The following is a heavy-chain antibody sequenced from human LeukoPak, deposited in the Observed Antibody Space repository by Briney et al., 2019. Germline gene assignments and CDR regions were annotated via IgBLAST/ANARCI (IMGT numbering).Heavy chain of an antibody. J-gene: IGHJ3*02. V-gene: IGHV1-69*13. D-gene: IGHD1-26*01. CDR3: ARDRDSGSYEGNAFDI. CDR2: IIPIFGTA. Sequence: SVKVSCKASGGTFSSYAISWVRQAPGQGLEWMGGIIPIFGTANYAQKFQGRVTITADESTSTAYMELSSLRSEDTAVYYCARDRDSGSYEGNAFDIWGQGTMVTVSS. CDR1: GGTFSSYA.